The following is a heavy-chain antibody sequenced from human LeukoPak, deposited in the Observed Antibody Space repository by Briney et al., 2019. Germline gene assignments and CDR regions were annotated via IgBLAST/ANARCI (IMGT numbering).Heavy chain of an antibody. CDR2: ISGSGGST. CDR3: AKVRATVTTGYFDY. V-gene: IGHV3-23*01. D-gene: IGHD4-17*01. J-gene: IGHJ4*02. Sequence: GGSLRLSCAASGFTFSSYAMSWVSQAPGKGLGWVSAISGSGGSTYYADSVKGRFTISRDNSKNTLYLQMNRLRAEDTAVYYCAKVRATVTTGYFDYWGQGTLVTVSS. CDR1: GFTFSSYA.